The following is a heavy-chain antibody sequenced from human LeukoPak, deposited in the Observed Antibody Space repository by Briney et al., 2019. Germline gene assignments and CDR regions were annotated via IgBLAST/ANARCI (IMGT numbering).Heavy chain of an antibody. CDR3: ARDWAKQWLAVYYYYYMDV. Sequence: ASVKVSCKASGYTFTSYGISWVRQAPGQGLEWMGWISAYNGNTNYAQKLQGRVTMTTDTSTSTAYMELRSLRSDDTAVYYCARDWAKQWLAVYYYYYMDVWGKGTTVTVSS. D-gene: IGHD6-19*01. V-gene: IGHV1-18*01. CDR2: ISAYNGNT. J-gene: IGHJ6*03. CDR1: GYTFTSYG.